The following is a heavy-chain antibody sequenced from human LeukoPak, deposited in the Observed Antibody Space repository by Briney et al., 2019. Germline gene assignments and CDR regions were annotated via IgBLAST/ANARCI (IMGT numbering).Heavy chain of an antibody. CDR1: GFTFSSYA. V-gene: IGHV3-30*18. Sequence: GGSLRLSCAASGFTFSSYAMHWVRQAPGKGLEWVAVISSDGNNAFYADSVKGRFTVSRDNSKNTLYLQMNSLRAEDTAVYYCAKDPSARGVWGQGTLVTVSS. D-gene: IGHD3-10*01. CDR3: AKDPSARGV. CDR2: ISSDGNNA. J-gene: IGHJ4*02.